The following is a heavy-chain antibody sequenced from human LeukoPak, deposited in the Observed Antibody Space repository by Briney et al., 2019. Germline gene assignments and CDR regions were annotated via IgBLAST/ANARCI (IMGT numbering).Heavy chain of an antibody. CDR1: GGSFSGYY. D-gene: IGHD3-3*01. CDR2: INPSRNT. V-gene: IGHV4-34*01. CDR3: ARRYDFWSGYPPPLDY. J-gene: IGHJ4*02. Sequence: PSETLSLTCAVFGGSFSGYYWNWIRQPPGKGLEWIGQINPSRNTNYNPSLKSRVTISVDTSKKQFSLTLSSVTAADTAVYYCARRYDFWSGYPPPLDYWGQGTLVTVSS.